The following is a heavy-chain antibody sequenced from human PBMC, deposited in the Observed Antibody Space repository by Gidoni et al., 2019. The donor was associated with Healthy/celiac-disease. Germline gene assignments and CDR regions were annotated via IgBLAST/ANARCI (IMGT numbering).Heavy chain of an antibody. CDR3: ARESVTGTTLYYYYYGMDV. D-gene: IGHD1-7*01. CDR1: GFTVSSNY. J-gene: IGHJ6*02. CDR2: IYSGGST. Sequence: EVQLVESGGGLFQPWGSLSLSCAASGFTVSSNYMSWGRQAPGKGLEWVSVIYSGGSTYDADSVKGRFTISRDNSKNTLYLQMNSLRAEDTAVYDCARESVTGTTLYYYYYGMDVWGQGTTVTVSS. V-gene: IGHV3-66*01.